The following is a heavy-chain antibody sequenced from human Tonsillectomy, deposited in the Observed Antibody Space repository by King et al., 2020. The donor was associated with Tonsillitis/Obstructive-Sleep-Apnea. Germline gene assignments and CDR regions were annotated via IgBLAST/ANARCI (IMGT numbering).Heavy chain of an antibody. CDR1: GGSISRYY. J-gene: IGHJ3*02. D-gene: IGHD1-26*01. Sequence: QLQESGPGLVKPSETLSLTCTVSGGSISRYYWSWIRPPPRKGLGWSGYIYNSGSTNDNPSLKSRVTISVDTSRNQFSLKLSSVTAADTAVYYCARVLGGATYDAFDIWGQGTMVTVSS. CDR2: IYNSGST. V-gene: IGHV4-59*01. CDR3: ARVLGGATYDAFDI.